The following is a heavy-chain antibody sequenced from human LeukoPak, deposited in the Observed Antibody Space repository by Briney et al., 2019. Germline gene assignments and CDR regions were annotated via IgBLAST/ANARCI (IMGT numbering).Heavy chain of an antibody. D-gene: IGHD6-6*01. CDR2: INPNSGGT. V-gene: IGHV1-2*02. J-gene: IGHJ4*02. Sequence: GASVTVSFKASGYTFTGYYMHWVRQAPGQGLEWMGWINPNSGGTNCAQKFQGRVTMTRDTSISTAYMELSRLRSDDTAVYYCARDVEGLDSSSFPNNFDYWGQGTLVTVSS. CDR1: GYTFTGYY. CDR3: ARDVEGLDSSSFPNNFDY.